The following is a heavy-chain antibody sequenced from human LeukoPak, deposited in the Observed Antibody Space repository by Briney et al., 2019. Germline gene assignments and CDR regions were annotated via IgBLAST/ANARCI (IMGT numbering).Heavy chain of an antibody. D-gene: IGHD3-22*01. J-gene: IGHJ5*02. CDR1: GGSISSGDYY. V-gene: IGHV4-30-4*01. Sequence: SQTLSLTCTVSGGSISSGDYYWSWIRQPPGKGLEWIGYIYYSGSTYYNPSLKSRVTISVDTSQNQFSLKLSSVTAADTALYYCARDQTGDYYDSSGYYSWFDPWGQGTLVTVSS. CDR2: IYYSGST. CDR3: ARDQTGDYYDSSGYYSWFDP.